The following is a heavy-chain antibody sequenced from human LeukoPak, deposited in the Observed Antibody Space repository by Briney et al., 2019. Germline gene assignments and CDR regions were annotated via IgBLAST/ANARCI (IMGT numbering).Heavy chain of an antibody. CDR1: GGSVSSSSYY. Sequence: SETLSLTCTVSGGSVSSSSYYWTWIRQAPGKGLEWIGEINRGDYNPSLKSRVTISVDTSKNQFSLKLTSVTAADTGVYYCARGSSHFDKWGQGTLVAVSS. CDR3: ARGSSHFDK. J-gene: IGHJ4*02. CDR2: INRG. V-gene: IGHV4-39*07.